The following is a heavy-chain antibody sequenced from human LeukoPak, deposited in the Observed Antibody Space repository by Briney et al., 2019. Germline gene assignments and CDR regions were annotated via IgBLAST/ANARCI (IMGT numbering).Heavy chain of an antibody. CDR2: ISGSGGST. CDR1: GFTFSSYA. V-gene: IGHV3-23*01. D-gene: IGHD3-10*01. J-gene: IGHJ4*02. Sequence: GGSLRLSCAASGFTFSSYAMSWVRQAPGKGLEWVSAISGSGGSTYYAGSVKGRFTISRDNSKNTLYLQMNSLRAEDTAVYYCAKASTYYYGSGSYYYVYWGQGTLVTVSS. CDR3: AKASTYYYGSGSYYYVY.